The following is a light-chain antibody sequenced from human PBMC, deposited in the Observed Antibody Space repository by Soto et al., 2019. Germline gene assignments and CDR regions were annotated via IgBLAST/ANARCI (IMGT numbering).Light chain of an antibody. CDR2: EDK. Sequence: SMLTQPPSASGSPGQTIAISCTRTSGSIASHYVQWYQQRPASAPTTVIYEDKTRPSAVPDRLSASIDSSSNSASLTISCLDAADDADDYCQTYTASNNWVFGGGTKVTVL. V-gene: IGLV6-57*04. CDR1: SGSIASHY. J-gene: IGLJ3*02. CDR3: QTYTASNNWV.